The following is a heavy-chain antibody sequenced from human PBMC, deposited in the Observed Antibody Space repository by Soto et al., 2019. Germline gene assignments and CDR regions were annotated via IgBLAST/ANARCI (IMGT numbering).Heavy chain of an antibody. CDR1: GGPLRSYY. CDR2: IYYSGST. Sequence: SETLSLTCTVSGGPLRSYYWSWIRQPPGKGLEWIGYIYYSGSTNYNPSLKSRVTISVDTSKNQFSLKLTSVTAADSAVYYCASLPLDAFNIWGQGTMVTVSS. V-gene: IGHV4-59*08. J-gene: IGHJ3*02. CDR3: ASLPLDAFNI.